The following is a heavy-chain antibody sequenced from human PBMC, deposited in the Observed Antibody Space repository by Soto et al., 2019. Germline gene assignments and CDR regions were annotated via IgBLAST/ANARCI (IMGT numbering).Heavy chain of an antibody. D-gene: IGHD2-2*03. CDR1: GYTFTSYY. V-gene: IGHV1-46*03. CDR2: INPSSGST. Sequence: ASVKVSCKASGYTFTSYYMHWVRQAPGQGLERIRKINPSSGSTSYAQKFQGRVTMTRGTSTITVYMELSSLRSEDTAVYYCARVLGNCSSTSCHPPAVAGDFDYWGQGTLVTVSS. CDR3: ARVLGNCSSTSCHPPAVAGDFDY. J-gene: IGHJ4*02.